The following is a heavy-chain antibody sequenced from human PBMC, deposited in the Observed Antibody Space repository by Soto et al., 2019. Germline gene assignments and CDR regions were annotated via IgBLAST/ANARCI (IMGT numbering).Heavy chain of an antibody. V-gene: IGHV1-18*04. D-gene: IGHD2-2*01. CDR3: ARVGGYCSSTTCYRWFDP. Sequence: QFQLVQSGAEVKKPGASVKVSCKASGYTFTTYDISWVRQAPGQGLEWMGRISAYNGNTNYAQKLQGRVTMTTDTSTSPAYMELRSLRSDDTAVYYCARVGGYCSSTTCYRWFDPWGQGTLVTVSS. CDR2: ISAYNGNT. CDR1: GYTFTTYD. J-gene: IGHJ5*02.